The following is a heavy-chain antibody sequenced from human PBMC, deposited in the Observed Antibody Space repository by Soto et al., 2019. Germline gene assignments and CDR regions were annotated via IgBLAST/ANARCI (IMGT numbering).Heavy chain of an antibody. CDR3: ARDRRGYCSGGSCYSPYYYYGMDV. J-gene: IGHJ6*02. V-gene: IGHV3-21*01. Sequence: GGSLRLSCAASGFTFSSYSMNWVRQAPGKGLEWVSSISSSSSYIYYADSVKGRFTISRDNAKNSLYLQMNSLRAEDTAVYYCARDRRGYCSGGSCYSPYYYYGMDVWGQGTTVTVSS. CDR1: GFTFSSYS. CDR2: ISSSSSYI. D-gene: IGHD2-15*01.